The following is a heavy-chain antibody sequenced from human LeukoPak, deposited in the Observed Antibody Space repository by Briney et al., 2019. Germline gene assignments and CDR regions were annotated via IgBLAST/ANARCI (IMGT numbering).Heavy chain of an antibody. Sequence: GGSLRLSCAASGFTFSSYAMSWVRQAPGKGLEWVSAISGSDGSTYYADSVKGRFTISRDNSRNTLYLQMNSLRAEDTAVYYCAKDLRGYSCGFPFDYWGQGTLVTVSS. CDR2: ISGSDGST. J-gene: IGHJ4*02. V-gene: IGHV3-23*01. D-gene: IGHD5-18*01. CDR3: AKDLRGYSCGFPFDY. CDR1: GFTFSSYA.